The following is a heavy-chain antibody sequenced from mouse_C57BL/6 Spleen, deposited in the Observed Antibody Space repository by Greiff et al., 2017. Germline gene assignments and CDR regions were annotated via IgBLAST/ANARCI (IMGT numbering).Heavy chain of an antibody. CDR2: IYPGSGST. CDR1: GYTFTSYW. CDR3: AYYNGSRGYFDV. Sequence: QVQLQQPGAELVKPGASVKMSCKASGYTFTSYWITWVKQRPGQCLEWIGDIYPGSGSTNYTEKFKSKATLTVDTSSSTADMQLSSLTSEDSAVYYCAYYNGSRGYFDVWGTGTTVTVSS. V-gene: IGHV1-55*01. D-gene: IGHD1-1*01. J-gene: IGHJ1*03.